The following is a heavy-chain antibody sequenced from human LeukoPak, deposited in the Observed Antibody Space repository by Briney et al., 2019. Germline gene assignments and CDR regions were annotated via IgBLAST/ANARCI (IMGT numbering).Heavy chain of an antibody. CDR3: ARGPRDYFDY. V-gene: IGHV4-59*01. Sequence: KPSETLSLTCAVYGGSFSGYYWSWIRQPPGKGLEWIGYIYYSGSTNYNPSLKSRVTISVDTSKNQFSLKLSSVTAADTAVYYCARGPRDYFDYWGQGTLVTVSS. CDR1: GGSFSGYY. CDR2: IYYSGST. J-gene: IGHJ4*02.